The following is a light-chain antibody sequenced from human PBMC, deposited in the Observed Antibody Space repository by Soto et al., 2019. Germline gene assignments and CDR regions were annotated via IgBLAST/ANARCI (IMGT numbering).Light chain of an antibody. Sequence: EIVLTQSPGTLSLSPGERATLSCRASQSVGSNYLAWYQQKPGQAPRLLIYGASGRATGIPDRFSGSGSGTDFPLTISRLEPEDFAVYYCQQYGTSTGYTFGQGTQLEIK. CDR3: QQYGTSTGYT. V-gene: IGKV3-20*01. J-gene: IGKJ2*01. CDR2: GAS. CDR1: QSVGSNY.